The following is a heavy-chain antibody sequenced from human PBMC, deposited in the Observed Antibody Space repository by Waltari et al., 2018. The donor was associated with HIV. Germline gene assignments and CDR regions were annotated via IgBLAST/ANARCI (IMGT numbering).Heavy chain of an antibody. CDR3: ARGIFGGNPGY. CDR1: GGSITSYI. J-gene: IGHJ4*02. D-gene: IGHD2-15*01. CDR2: IHSTGST. Sequence: QLQLRESGPGLVKPFETVALNCSVSGGSITSYIWSWYRQPPAKGLEWIGYIHSTGSTNYSPSLKSRVTISVDTSKTFFSLQLNSVTAADTAIYYCARGIFGGNPGYWGRGTLITVSS. V-gene: IGHV4-59*01.